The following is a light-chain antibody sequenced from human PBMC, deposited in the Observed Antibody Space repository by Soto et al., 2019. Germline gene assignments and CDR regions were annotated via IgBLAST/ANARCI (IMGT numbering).Light chain of an antibody. CDR2: DVS. Sequence: DIPMTPSPSTLSASVGDRVTITCRASHSVSSLLAWYQQKPGKAPKVIIYDVSNLESGVPSRFSGSGSGTEFTLTISSLQPEDFATYYCQEYNTFSFTFGQGTRLEI. CDR3: QEYNTFSFT. V-gene: IGKV1-5*01. J-gene: IGKJ2*01. CDR1: HSVSSL.